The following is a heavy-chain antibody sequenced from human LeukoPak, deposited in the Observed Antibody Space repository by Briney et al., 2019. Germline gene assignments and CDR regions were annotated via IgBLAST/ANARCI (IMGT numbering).Heavy chain of an antibody. Sequence: GRSLRLSCAASGYTFNNYAMHWVRQPSGKGLEGVSGISWNSGTIAYAGSLKGRFTISRDNAKNSLYLQMNILRAEETALYYCAKDMGSGYNYGDTRGMDVWGQGTTVTVSS. J-gene: IGHJ6*02. CDR2: ISWNSGTI. V-gene: IGHV3-9*01. D-gene: IGHD5-18*01. CDR1: GYTFNNYA. CDR3: AKDMGSGYNYGDTRGMDV.